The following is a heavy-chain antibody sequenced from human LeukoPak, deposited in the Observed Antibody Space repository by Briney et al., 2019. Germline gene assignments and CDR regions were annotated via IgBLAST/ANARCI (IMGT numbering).Heavy chain of an antibody. D-gene: IGHD2-2*01. V-gene: IGHV1-2*02. CDR2: INPNSGGT. Sequence: GASVKVSCKASGYTFTGYYMHWVRQAPGQGLEWTGWINPNSGGTNYAQKFQGRVTMTRDTSISTAYMELSRLRSDDTAVYYCARDHLVVVPAAMYDWGQGTLVTVSS. CDR1: GYTFTGYY. J-gene: IGHJ4*02. CDR3: ARDHLVVVPAAMYD.